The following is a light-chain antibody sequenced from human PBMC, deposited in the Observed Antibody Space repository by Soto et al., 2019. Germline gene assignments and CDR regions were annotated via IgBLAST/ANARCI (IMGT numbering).Light chain of an antibody. Sequence: DIQMTQSPSTLSASVGDRVTITCRASQSISSWLAWYQQKPGKAPKLLIYKASSLESGVPSTFSGSVSGTEFTLTISSLQPDDFATYYCQQYNSYWTFGQGTKVEIK. CDR2: KAS. J-gene: IGKJ1*01. V-gene: IGKV1-5*03. CDR1: QSISSW. CDR3: QQYNSYWT.